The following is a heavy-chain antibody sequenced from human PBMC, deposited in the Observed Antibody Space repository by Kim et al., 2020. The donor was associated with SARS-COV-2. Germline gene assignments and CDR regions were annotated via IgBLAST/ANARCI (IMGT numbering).Heavy chain of an antibody. Sequence: SETLSLTCAVYGGSFSGYYWSWIRQPPGKGLEWIGEINHSGSTNYNPSLKSRVTISVDTSKNQFSLKLSSVTAADTAVYYCARGSDYGDYVNWFDPWGQGTLVTVSS. CDR2: INHSGST. J-gene: IGHJ5*02. D-gene: IGHD4-17*01. CDR3: ARGSDYGDYVNWFDP. V-gene: IGHV4-34*01. CDR1: GGSFSGYY.